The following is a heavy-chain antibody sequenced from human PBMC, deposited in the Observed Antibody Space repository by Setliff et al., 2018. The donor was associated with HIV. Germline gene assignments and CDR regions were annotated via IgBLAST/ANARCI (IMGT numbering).Heavy chain of an antibody. CDR2: IYYSGST. Sequence: SETLSLTCTVSGGSISSYYWSWIRQPPGKGLEWIGYIYYSGSTNYNPSLKSRVTISVEKSKNQFSLNLSSVTAADPAVYYCVSSYDPNYYVSGSYHRHQGMYFDYWGQGMLVTVSS. CDR1: GGSISSYY. J-gene: IGHJ4*02. CDR3: VSSYDPNYYVSGSYHRHQGMYFDY. D-gene: IGHD3-10*01. V-gene: IGHV4-59*08.